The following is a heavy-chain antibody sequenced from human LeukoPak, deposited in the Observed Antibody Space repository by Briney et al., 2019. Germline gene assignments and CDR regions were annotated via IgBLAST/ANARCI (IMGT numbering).Heavy chain of an antibody. V-gene: IGHV4-39*01. D-gene: IGHD6-6*01. CDR2: IYYSGST. J-gene: IGHJ3*02. Sequence: SETLSLTCTVSGGSISSSSYYWGWIRQPPGKGLEWIGSIYYSGSTYYNPSLKSRVTISVDTSKNQFSLQLNSVTPEDTAVYYCARGPLAARRGGAFVIWGQGTMVTVSS. CDR3: ARGPLAARRGGAFVI. CDR1: GGSISSSSYY.